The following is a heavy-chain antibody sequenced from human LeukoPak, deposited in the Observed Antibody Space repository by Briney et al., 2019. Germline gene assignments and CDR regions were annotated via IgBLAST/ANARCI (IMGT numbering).Heavy chain of an antibody. V-gene: IGHV3-21*01. CDR2: ISSSSGYI. Sequence: GGSLRLSCAASGFTFSSYSMNWVRQAPGKGLEWVSSISSSSGYIYYADSVKGRFTISRDNAKNSLYLQMNSLRAEDTAVYYCARDIVVVPAVSGWFDPWGQGTLVTVSS. D-gene: IGHD2-2*01. CDR1: GFTFSSYS. CDR3: ARDIVVVPAVSGWFDP. J-gene: IGHJ5*02.